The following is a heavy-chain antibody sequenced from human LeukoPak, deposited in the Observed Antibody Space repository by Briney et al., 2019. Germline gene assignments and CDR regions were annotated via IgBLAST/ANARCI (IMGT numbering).Heavy chain of an antibody. V-gene: IGHV3-43*02. J-gene: IGHJ4*02. CDR3: AKDKAGTIVWYGRWAIGLFDY. Sequence: GGSLRLSCAASVLNFHAYPMHWVRQAAGKGRQGVSLISASGGSTYSADPMKGRFTIARDNSQNSLYLQMNSLTTEDTAFYYCAKDKAGTIVWYGRWAIGLFDYWGQGTLLTVSS. D-gene: IGHD6-13*01. CDR2: ISASGGST. CDR1: VLNFHAYP.